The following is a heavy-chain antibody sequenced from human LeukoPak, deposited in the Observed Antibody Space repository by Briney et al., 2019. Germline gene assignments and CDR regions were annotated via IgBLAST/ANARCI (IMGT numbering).Heavy chain of an antibody. Sequence: SQTRFLTCTVARGSISFYDWSWIRQPPGKGLEWIGHIYSRGSTNYNPSLKSRVTISVDTSKNQFSLKVRSVTAADTAVYYCARGGVQLPPYYFDYWGQGTLVTVSS. J-gene: IGHJ4*02. V-gene: IGHV4-59*01. D-gene: IGHD5-18*01. CDR3: ARGGVQLPPYYFDY. CDR2: IYSRGST. CDR1: RGSISFYD.